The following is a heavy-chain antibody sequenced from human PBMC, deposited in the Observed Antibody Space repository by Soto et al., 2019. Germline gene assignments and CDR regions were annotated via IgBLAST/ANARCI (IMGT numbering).Heavy chain of an antibody. CDR1: GYTFTTYG. J-gene: IGHJ4*02. Sequence: ASVKVSCKASGYTFTTYGINWVRQAPGQGLEWTGWISAYNGNTNYEQKFEDRLTMTTDTYTRTAYMELRTLRSDDTAVYYCARDSVRSGSYSGYWGQGTLVTVSS. D-gene: IGHD1-26*01. CDR2: ISAYNGNT. V-gene: IGHV1-18*01. CDR3: ARDSVRSGSYSGY.